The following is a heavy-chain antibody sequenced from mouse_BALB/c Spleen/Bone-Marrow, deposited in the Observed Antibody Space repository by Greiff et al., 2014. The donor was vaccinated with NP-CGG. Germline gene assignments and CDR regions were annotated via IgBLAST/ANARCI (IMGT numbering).Heavy chain of an antibody. CDR1: GFSLTDYG. CDR2: IWGGGIT. D-gene: IGHD1-1*01. CDR3: AKHDTTVVLDY. Sequence: VQLQQSGPGLVAPSQSLSITCTVSGFSLTDYGVSWIRQPPGKGLEWLGVIWGGGITYYNSTLKSRLSISKDNSKSQVFLKMNSLQTDDTAMYYCAKHDTTVVLDYWGQGTTPTVSS. V-gene: IGHV2-6-5*01. J-gene: IGHJ2*01.